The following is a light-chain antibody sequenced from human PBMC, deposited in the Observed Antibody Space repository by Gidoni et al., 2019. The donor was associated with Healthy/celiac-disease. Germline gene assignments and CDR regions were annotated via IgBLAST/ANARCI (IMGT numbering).Light chain of an antibody. J-gene: IGLJ1*01. CDR1: NIGSKN. CDR3: QVWDSSTPMVV. CDR2: RDS. V-gene: IGLV3-9*01. Sequence: SYELTQPLSVSVALGQTARITCGGNNIGSKNVHWYQQKPGQAPVLVIYRDSNRPSGIPERFSGSNSGNTATLTISRAQAGDEADYYCQVWDSSTPMVVFGTGTKVTVL.